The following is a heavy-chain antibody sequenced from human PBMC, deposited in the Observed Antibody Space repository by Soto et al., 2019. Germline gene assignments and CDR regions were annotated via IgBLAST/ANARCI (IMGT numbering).Heavy chain of an antibody. CDR3: AKDSSGWYYYYYGMDV. D-gene: IGHD6-19*01. V-gene: IGHV3-21*01. CDR2: ISSSSSYI. J-gene: IGHJ6*02. Sequence: GGSLRLSCAASGFTFSSYSMNWVRQAPGKGLEWVSSISSSSSYIYYADSVKGRFTISRDNAKNSLYLQMNSLRAEDTAVYYCAKDSSGWYYYYYGMDVWGQGTTV. CDR1: GFTFSSYS.